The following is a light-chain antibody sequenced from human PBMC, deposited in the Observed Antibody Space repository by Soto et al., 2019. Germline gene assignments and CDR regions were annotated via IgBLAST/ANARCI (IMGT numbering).Light chain of an antibody. CDR1: QSVSSTH. CDR3: PQYGRSHQK. V-gene: IGKV3-20*01. J-gene: IGKJ1*01. Sequence: EIVLTQSPGTLSLSPGDRATLFCRASQSVSSTHLAWYHQKPGQAPRLLIYGASTRASGIPDRFSGSGSGTDFTLTMSRLETDDVEVYYCPQYGRSHQKFGKGTNVDI. CDR2: GAS.